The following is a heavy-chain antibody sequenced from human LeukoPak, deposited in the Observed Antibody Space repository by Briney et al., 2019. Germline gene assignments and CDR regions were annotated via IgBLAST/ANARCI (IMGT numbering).Heavy chain of an antibody. CDR1: GFTFSSYG. Sequence: LPGGSLRLSCAASGFTFSSYGMHGVRQAPGKGLEWVAVIWYDGSNKYYADSVKGRFTISRDNSKNTLYLQMNSLRAEDTAVYYCARDPRFSGMDVWGQGTTVTVSS. CDR2: IWYDGSNK. V-gene: IGHV3-33*01. J-gene: IGHJ6*02. CDR3: ARDPRFSGMDV.